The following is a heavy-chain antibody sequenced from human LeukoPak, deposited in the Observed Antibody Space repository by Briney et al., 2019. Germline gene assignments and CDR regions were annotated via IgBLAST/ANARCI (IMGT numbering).Heavy chain of an antibody. D-gene: IGHD5-12*01. V-gene: IGHV4-59*08. Sequence: PSETLSLTCTVSGGSISSYYWSWIRQPPGKGLEWIGYIYYSGSTNYNPSLKSRVTISVDTSKSQFSLKLSSVTAADTAVYYCARHVYSGSFDVWGQGTTVTVSS. CDR3: ARHVYSGSFDV. J-gene: IGHJ6*02. CDR2: IYYSGST. CDR1: GGSISSYY.